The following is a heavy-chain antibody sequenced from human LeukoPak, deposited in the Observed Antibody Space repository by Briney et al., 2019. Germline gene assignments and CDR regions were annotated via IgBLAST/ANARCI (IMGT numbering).Heavy chain of an antibody. Sequence: ASVKVSCKASGYTFTGYYMHWVRQAPGQGLEWMGWINPNSGGTNYAQKFRGRVTMTRDTSISTAYMELSRLRSDDTAVYYCARLSSPYCSSTSCYRGTKDFDYWGQGTLVTVSS. D-gene: IGHD2-2*02. J-gene: IGHJ4*02. CDR1: GYTFTGYY. CDR2: INPNSGGT. V-gene: IGHV1-2*02. CDR3: ARLSSPYCSSTSCYRGTKDFDY.